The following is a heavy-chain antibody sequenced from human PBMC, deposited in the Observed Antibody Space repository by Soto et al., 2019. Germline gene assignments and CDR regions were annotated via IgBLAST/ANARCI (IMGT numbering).Heavy chain of an antibody. CDR2: ISGSGGST. V-gene: IGHV3-23*01. CDR1: GFTFSSYA. Sequence: GGSLRLSCAASGFTFSSYAMNWVRLAPGKGLEWVSAISGSGGSTYYADSVKGRFTISRDNSKNTLYLQMNSLRAEDAAVYYCAKDPASTWPRLAWFDPWGQGTLVTVSS. J-gene: IGHJ5*02. D-gene: IGHD6-13*01. CDR3: AKDPASTWPRLAWFDP.